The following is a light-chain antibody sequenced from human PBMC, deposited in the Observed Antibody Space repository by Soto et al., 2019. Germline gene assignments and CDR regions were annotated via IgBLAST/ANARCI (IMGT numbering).Light chain of an antibody. V-gene: IGKV3-20*01. J-gene: IGKJ5*01. CDR1: QSVASN. CDR2: GAS. Sequence: EIVLTQSPGTLSLSPGERATLSCRASQSVASNLAWYQQKPGQAPRLLIYGASSRATGIPDRFSGTGSETDFTLTINRLEPEDFAVYYCQQYENSPITFGQGTRLEIK. CDR3: QQYENSPIT.